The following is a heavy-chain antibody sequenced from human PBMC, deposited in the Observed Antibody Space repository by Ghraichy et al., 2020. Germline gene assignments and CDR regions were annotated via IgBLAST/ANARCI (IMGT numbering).Heavy chain of an antibody. CDR2: ISSSSSYI. J-gene: IGHJ4*02. D-gene: IGHD2-2*01. CDR1: GFTFSSYS. V-gene: IGHV3-21*01. CDR3: ARTYSSDIVVVPSFDY. Sequence: GGSLRLSCAASGFTFSSYSMNWVRQAPGKGLEWVSSISSSSSYIYYADSVKGRFTISRDNAKNSLYLQMNSLRAEDTAVYYCARTYSSDIVVVPSFDYWGQGTLVTVSS.